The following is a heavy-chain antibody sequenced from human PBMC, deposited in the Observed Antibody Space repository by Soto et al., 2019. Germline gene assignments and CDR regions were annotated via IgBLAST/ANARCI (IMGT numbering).Heavy chain of an antibody. CDR3: ARSRSGAVADSFDF. Sequence: PGGSLRLSCAASGFTFSRYAIHWVRQAPGKGLEWVAVISRDGTNKYYVDSVKCRFTISRDNSRNTLYLQMNSLRHEDAAVYYCARSRSGAVADSFDFWGQGTLVTVSS. D-gene: IGHD3-10*01. V-gene: IGHV3-30*04. J-gene: IGHJ4*02. CDR2: ISRDGTNK. CDR1: GFTFSRYA.